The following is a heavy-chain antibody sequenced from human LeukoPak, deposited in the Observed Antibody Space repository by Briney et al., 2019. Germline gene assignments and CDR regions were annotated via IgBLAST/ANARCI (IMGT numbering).Heavy chain of an antibody. CDR2: IYSGGST. CDR1: RFTFSNYW. V-gene: IGHV3-66*01. J-gene: IGHJ4*02. D-gene: IGHD5-18*01. Sequence: GGSLRLSCAASRFTFSNYWMDWVRQAPGKGLEWVSVIYSGGSTYYADSVKGRFTISRDNSKNTLYLQMNSLRAEDTAVYYCARGGDTAMVTGKYWGQGTLVTVSS. CDR3: ARGGDTAMVTGKY.